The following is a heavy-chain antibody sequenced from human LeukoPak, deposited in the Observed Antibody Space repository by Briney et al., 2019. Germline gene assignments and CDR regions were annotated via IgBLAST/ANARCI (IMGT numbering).Heavy chain of an antibody. J-gene: IGHJ4*02. D-gene: IGHD3-22*01. V-gene: IGHV4-4*07. CDR1: GGSISSYY. CDR2: IYASGST. CDR3: ARARVYYYDSSGSPVSYFDY. Sequence: PSETLSLTCTVSGGSISSYYWSWIRQPAGKGLEWVGRIYASGSTNYNPSLKSRVTMSVDTSKNQFSLKLSSVTAADTAVYYCARARVYYYDSSGSPVSYFDYWGQGTLVTVPS.